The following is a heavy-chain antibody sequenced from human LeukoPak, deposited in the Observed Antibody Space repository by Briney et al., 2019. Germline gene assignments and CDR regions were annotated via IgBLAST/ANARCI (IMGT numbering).Heavy chain of an antibody. CDR1: GGSFSSYA. CDR2: IIPILGIA. V-gene: IGHV1-69*04. CDR3: ARERSENWGSLTYAYDI. D-gene: IGHD7-27*01. Sequence: SVKVSCKASGGSFSSYAISWVRQAPGQGLEWMGRIIPILGIAKYAQKFQGRVTITADKTTRTAYMELSSLRSEGTAVYYCARERSENWGSLTYAYDIWGQGTMVTVSS. J-gene: IGHJ3*02.